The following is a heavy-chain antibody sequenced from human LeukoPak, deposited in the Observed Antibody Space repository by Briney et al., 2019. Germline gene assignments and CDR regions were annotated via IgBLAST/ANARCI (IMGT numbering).Heavy chain of an antibody. V-gene: IGHV3-7*01. D-gene: IGHD6-25*01. CDR1: GFSFTTHW. CDR2: IEADAKSE. CDR3: AKDWRGGHTFDQ. J-gene: IGHJ4*01. Sequence: AGGSLRLSCAASGFSFTTHWMSWVRQAPGKGLEWVANIEADAKSEYYVDSVKGRFTISRDNAKNSLFLQMNNLRAEDTAVYYCAKDWRGGHTFDQWGHGTLVTVSS.